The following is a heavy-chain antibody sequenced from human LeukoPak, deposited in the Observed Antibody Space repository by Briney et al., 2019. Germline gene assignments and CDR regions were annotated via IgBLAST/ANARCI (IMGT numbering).Heavy chain of an antibody. CDR2: ISSSAGST. Sequence: GGALRLSFGTPGFTLCSYAKGWVPQAPGKGLGLVSTISSSAGSTYCADPVKGRFTVSRDNSKNTLYLQMNSLRAEDTAVYYCARKFGGYCSGTSCQINFDYWGQGTLVTVSS. V-gene: IGHV3-23*01. J-gene: IGHJ4*02. CDR3: ARKFGGYCSGTSCQINFDY. CDR1: GFTLCSYA. D-gene: IGHD2-2*01.